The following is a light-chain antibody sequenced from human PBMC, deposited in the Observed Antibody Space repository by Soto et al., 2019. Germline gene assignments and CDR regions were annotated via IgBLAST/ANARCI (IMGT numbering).Light chain of an antibody. J-gene: IGLJ2*01. CDR3: SSYTSYSPLAV. V-gene: IGLV2-14*01. CDR1: SSDVGRYNY. CDR2: EVS. Sequence: QSALTQPASVSGSPGQSITISCTGTSSDVGRYNYVSWYQQHPGKAPKLMIYEVSNRPSGVSNRFSGSKSGNTASLTISGLQTEDEADYYCSSYTSYSPLAVFGGGTQLTVL.